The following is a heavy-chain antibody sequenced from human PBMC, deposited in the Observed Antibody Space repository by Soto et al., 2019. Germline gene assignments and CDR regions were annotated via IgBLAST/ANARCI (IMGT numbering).Heavy chain of an antibody. J-gene: IGHJ6*01. CDR1: GNTFTGYG. D-gene: IGHD3-10*01. V-gene: IGHV1-18*04. CDR2: ISAYNGNT. Sequence: GAAVKVSCTACGNTFTGYGISWVRQAPGQGHEWMGWISAYNGNTNYAQKLQGRVTMTTDTSTSTAYMELRSLRYDDTAPYSCPRHSKALSPYGYYG. CDR3: PRHSKALSPYGYYG.